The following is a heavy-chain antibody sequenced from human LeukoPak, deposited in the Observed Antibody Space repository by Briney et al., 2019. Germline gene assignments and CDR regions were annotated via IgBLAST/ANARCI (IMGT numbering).Heavy chain of an antibody. J-gene: IGHJ5*02. D-gene: IGHD3-10*01. V-gene: IGHV3-48*03. CDR2: ISSSGSTI. CDR3: ARASDFGDWFDP. Sequence: PGGSLRLSCAASGFTFSSYEMNWVRQAPGKGLEWVSYISSSGSTIYYADSVKGRFTISRDNAKNSLYLQMNSLRAEDTAVYYCARASDFGDWFDPWGQGTLVTVSS. CDR1: GFTFSSYE.